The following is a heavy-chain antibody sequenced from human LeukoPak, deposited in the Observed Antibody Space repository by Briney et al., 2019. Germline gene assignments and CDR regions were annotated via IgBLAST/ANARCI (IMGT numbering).Heavy chain of an antibody. Sequence: SVKVSCKAPGGTFSSYAISWVRQAPGQGLEWMGRIIPILGIANYAQKFQGRVTITADKSTSTAYMELSSLRSEDTAVYYCARELSWSGSLSNYYYYYGMDVWGQGTTVTVSS. CDR2: IIPILGIA. J-gene: IGHJ6*02. V-gene: IGHV1-69*04. D-gene: IGHD1-26*01. CDR1: GGTFSSYA. CDR3: ARELSWSGSLSNYYYYYGMDV.